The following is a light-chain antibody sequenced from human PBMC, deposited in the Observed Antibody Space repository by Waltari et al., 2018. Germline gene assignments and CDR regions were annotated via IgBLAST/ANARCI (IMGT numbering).Light chain of an antibody. CDR1: SDINVATSK. Sequence: QAVLTQPASLSASPGASASLTCILRSDINVATSKIYWYQQRPGSPPQFLVKYRSDSSNERGSGVPSRFSGSRDTSANAGILLISGLQSEDEADYYCMILHNNAVVFGGGTTLTVL. CDR2: YRSDSSN. V-gene: IGLV5-45*01. J-gene: IGLJ3*02. CDR3: MILHNNAVV.